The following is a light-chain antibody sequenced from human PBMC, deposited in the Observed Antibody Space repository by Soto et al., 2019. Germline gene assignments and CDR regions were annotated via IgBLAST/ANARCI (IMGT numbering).Light chain of an antibody. V-gene: IGKV3-15*01. J-gene: IGKJ1*01. CDR2: GAS. Sequence: EIVMTQSPATLSVSPGEGVTLSCRAGQSVRSNLAWYQQKPGQAPRLLIYGASTRATGIPARFSGSGSGTEFTLSISSLQSEDFAVYSCQQYYNWPRTFGQGTKVEI. CDR1: QSVRSN. CDR3: QQYYNWPRT.